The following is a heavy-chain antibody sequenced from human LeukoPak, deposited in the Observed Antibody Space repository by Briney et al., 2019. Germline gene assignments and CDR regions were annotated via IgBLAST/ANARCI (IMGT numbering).Heavy chain of an antibody. D-gene: IGHD3-22*01. Sequence: ASVKVSCKASGYTFTSYYMHWVRQAPGQGLEWMGIINPSGGSTSYAQKFQGRVTMTRDMSTSTVYMELRSLISEDTAVYYCARGRGYYDSSDFYRPFDYWGQGTLGTVSS. CDR1: GYTFTSYY. CDR3: ARGRGYYDSSDFYRPFDY. CDR2: INPSGGST. V-gene: IGHV1-46*01. J-gene: IGHJ4*02.